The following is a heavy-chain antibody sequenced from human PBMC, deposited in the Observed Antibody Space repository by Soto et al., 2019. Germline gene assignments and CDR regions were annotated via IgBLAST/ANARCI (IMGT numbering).Heavy chain of an antibody. D-gene: IGHD4-17*01. CDR2: IYYSGST. J-gene: IGHJ4*02. V-gene: IGHV4-59*08. CDR1: GGSISSYY. CDR3: ARATVTTTYPQNFDY. Sequence: PSETLSLTCTVSGGSISSYYWSWIRQPPGKGLEWIGYIYYSGSTNYNPSLKSRVTISVDTSKNQFSLKLSSVTAADTAVYYCARATVTTTYPQNFDYWGQGTLVTAPQ.